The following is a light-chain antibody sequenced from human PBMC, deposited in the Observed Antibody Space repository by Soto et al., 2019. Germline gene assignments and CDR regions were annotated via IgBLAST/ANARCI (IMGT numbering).Light chain of an antibody. CDR1: SSDVGSYNL. CDR3: CSYAGSLFV. J-gene: IGLJ1*01. CDR2: EGS. Sequence: QSALTQPASVSGSPGQSITISCTGTSSDVGSYNLVSWYQQHPGKAPKLMIYEGSKRPSGVSNRFSGSKSGNTASLTISALKAEDEADYYCCSYAGSLFVXGTGTKVTVL. V-gene: IGLV2-23*01.